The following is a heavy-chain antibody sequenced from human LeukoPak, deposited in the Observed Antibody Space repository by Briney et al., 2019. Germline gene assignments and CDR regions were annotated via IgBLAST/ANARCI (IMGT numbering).Heavy chain of an antibody. CDR2: ISGSGGSK. CDR1: GFTFSTYA. CDR3: AKSLGDIVVVAAAFDS. D-gene: IGHD2-15*01. J-gene: IGHJ4*02. V-gene: IGHV3-23*01. Sequence: GGSLRLSCAASGFTFSTYAMTWFRQAPGKGLEWVSSISGSGGSKHYVDSVKGRFTISRDSSKNTLSLQMNSLRAEDTAVYYCAKSLGDIVVVAAAFDSWGQGALVTVSS.